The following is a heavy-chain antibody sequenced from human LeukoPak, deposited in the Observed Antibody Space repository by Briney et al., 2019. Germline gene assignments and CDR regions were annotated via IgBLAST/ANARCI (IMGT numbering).Heavy chain of an antibody. Sequence: GASVKVSCKASGYTFTSYGISWVRQAPGQGREWMGWISAYNGNTNYAQKLQGRVTMTTDTSTRTAYMELRSLTSDDTAVYYCASSGGIVAMVGGYYYGMDVWGQGTTVTVSS. V-gene: IGHV1-18*01. D-gene: IGHD5-12*01. J-gene: IGHJ6*02. CDR1: GYTFTSYG. CDR2: ISAYNGNT. CDR3: ASSGGIVAMVGGYYYGMDV.